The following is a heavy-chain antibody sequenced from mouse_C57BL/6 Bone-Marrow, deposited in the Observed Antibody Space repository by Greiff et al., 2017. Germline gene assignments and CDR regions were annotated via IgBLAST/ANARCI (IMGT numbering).Heavy chain of an antibody. CDR2: ISDGGSYT. Sequence: EVQGVESGGGLVKPGGSLKLSCAASGFTFSSYAMSWVRQTPEKRLEWVATISDGGSYTYYPDNVKGRFTISRDNAKNNLYLQMSHLKSEDTAMYYCARDWAVVDYWGQGTTLTVSS. J-gene: IGHJ2*01. D-gene: IGHD1-1*01. CDR1: GFTFSSYA. CDR3: ARDWAVVDY. V-gene: IGHV5-4*01.